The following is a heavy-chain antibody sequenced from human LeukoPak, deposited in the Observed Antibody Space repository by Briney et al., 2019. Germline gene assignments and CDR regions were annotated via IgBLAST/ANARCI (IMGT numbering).Heavy chain of an antibody. J-gene: IGHJ3*02. V-gene: IGHV3-7*01. Sequence: GGSLRLSCTASGFTFSSYWMTWVRQAPGKGLEWVANIKQDGSEKYYVDSVKGRFTISRDNAKNTLYLQMNSLRAEDTAVYYCARYGSGWYGALDAFDIWGQGTMVTVSS. CDR2: IKQDGSEK. CDR1: GFTFSSYW. CDR3: ARYGSGWYGALDAFDI. D-gene: IGHD6-19*01.